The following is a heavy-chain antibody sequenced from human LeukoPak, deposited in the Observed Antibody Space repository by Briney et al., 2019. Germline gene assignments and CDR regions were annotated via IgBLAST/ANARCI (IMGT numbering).Heavy chain of an antibody. J-gene: IGHJ4*02. V-gene: IGHV3-30*02. Sequence: GGSLRLSCAASGFTFNNYGMHWVRQAPGKGLEWVAFIRYDGSNKYYADSVKGRFTISRDNSKNTLYLQMNSLRAEDTAVYYCAREGNGGYSGYDFGYWGQGTLVTVSS. CDR2: IRYDGSNK. CDR1: GFTFNNYG. CDR3: AREGNGGYSGYDFGY. D-gene: IGHD5-12*01.